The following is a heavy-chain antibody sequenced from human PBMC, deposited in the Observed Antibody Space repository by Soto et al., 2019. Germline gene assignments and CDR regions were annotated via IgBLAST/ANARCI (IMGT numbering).Heavy chain of an antibody. D-gene: IGHD2-15*01. CDR3: ARLRGTPLLGRFDP. CDR1: GGSISSGGYY. J-gene: IGHJ5*02. V-gene: IGHV4-31*03. CDR2: IYHSGTT. Sequence: QVQLQESGPGLVKPSQTLSLTCTVSGGSISSGGYYWSWIRQHPGKGLEWIGYIYHSGTTYYNPSRKGRVTISVDTSKNQFSLKLTSVPAADTAVYYCARLRGTPLLGRFDPWGQVTLVTVSS.